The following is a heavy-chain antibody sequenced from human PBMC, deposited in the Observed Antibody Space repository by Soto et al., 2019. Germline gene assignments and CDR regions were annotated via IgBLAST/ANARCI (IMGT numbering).Heavy chain of an antibody. D-gene: IGHD6-25*01. Sequence: SQTLSLTCVISGDSVSSNSVAWNWVRQSPSRGLEWLGRAYYRSRWYNDYAVSVRSRIAINPDTSKNHFSLQLNSVTPDDTAVYYCERSAADQEYYYYGMDVWGQGTTVTVSS. J-gene: IGHJ6*02. CDR2: AYYRSRWYN. V-gene: IGHV6-1*01. CDR1: GDSVSSNSVA. CDR3: ERSAADQEYYYYGMDV.